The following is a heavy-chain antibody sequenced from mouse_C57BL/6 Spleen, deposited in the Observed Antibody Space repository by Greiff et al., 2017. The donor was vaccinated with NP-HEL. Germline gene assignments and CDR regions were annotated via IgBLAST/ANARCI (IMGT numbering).Heavy chain of an antibody. CDR2: INPNNGGT. Sequence: VQLKESGPELVKPGASVKMSCKASGYTFTDYNMHWVKQSHGKSLEWIGYINPNNGGTSYNQKFKGKATLTVNKSSSTAYMELRSLTSEDSAVYYCAREDYYDCLDYWGQGTTLTVSS. V-gene: IGHV1-22*01. D-gene: IGHD2-4*01. CDR3: AREDYYDCLDY. CDR1: GYTFTDYN. J-gene: IGHJ2*01.